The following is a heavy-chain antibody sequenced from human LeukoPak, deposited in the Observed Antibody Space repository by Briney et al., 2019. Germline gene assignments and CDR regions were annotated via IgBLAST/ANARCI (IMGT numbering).Heavy chain of an antibody. CDR1: GFTFSSYA. V-gene: IGHV3-23*01. CDR2: ISGSGGST. CDR3: AKHPGYSSGWFYFDY. D-gene: IGHD6-19*01. J-gene: IGHJ4*02. Sequence: GGSLRLSCAASGFTFSSYAMSWVRQAPGKGLEWVSTISGSGGSTYYADSVKGRFTISRDNSKNTLYLQMNSLRAEDTAVYYCAKHPGYSSGWFYFDYWGQGTLVTVSS.